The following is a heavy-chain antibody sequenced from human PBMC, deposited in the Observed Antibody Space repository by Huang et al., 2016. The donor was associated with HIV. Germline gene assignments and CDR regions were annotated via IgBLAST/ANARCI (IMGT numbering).Heavy chain of an antibody. CDR3: AHSTDASAATFYFDF. Sequence: QITLRESGPALVKPTQTLTLTCTFSGFSLTTTGVGLGWIRQPQGQALEWLAFIYSNGDGRYSPSLSIRRTITKDTSKNQVVRTMTNMDPVDTATYYCAHSTDASAATFYFDFWGQGTLVAVSS. CDR1: GFSLTTTGVG. CDR2: IYSNGDG. V-gene: IGHV2-5*01. D-gene: IGHD6-25*01. J-gene: IGHJ4*02.